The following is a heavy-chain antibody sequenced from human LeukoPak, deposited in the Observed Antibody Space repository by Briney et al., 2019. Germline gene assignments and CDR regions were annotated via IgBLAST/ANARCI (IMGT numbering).Heavy chain of an antibody. Sequence: ASVKVSCTASGYTFTGYYMHWVRQAPGQGLEWMGWINPNSGGTNYAQKFQGRVTMTRDTSISTAYMELSRLRSDDTAVYYCARNYYGSGSYSSWGDAFDIWGQGTMVTVSS. CDR3: ARNYYGSGSYSSWGDAFDI. CDR1: GYTFTGYY. CDR2: INPNSGGT. V-gene: IGHV1-2*02. D-gene: IGHD3-10*01. J-gene: IGHJ3*02.